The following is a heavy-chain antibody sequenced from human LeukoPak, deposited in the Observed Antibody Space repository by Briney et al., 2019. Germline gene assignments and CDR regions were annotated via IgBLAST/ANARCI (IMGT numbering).Heavy chain of an antibody. D-gene: IGHD3-22*01. CDR1: GFTFSSYS. Sequence: GGSLRLSCAAPGFTFSSYSMSWVRQAPGKGLEWVSYIGGGSSPIYYADSVKGRFTISRDNAKNSLFLQMSSLRVEDTAVYYCARSSGYPYFDYWGQGTLVTVSS. V-gene: IGHV3-48*01. J-gene: IGHJ4*02. CDR3: ARSSGYPYFDY. CDR2: IGGGSSPI.